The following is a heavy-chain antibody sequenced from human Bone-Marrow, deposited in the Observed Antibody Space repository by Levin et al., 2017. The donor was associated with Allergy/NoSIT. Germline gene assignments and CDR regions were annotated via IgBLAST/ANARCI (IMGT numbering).Heavy chain of an antibody. J-gene: IGHJ4*02. Sequence: QTLSLTCTFSGFSFNSNGVGVAWVRQPPGKALEWLAIIYGNDDKRYRPSLRSRLTISKDTSKNQVVLTMTTVDPVDTGNYFCAHKEATGWGYYDYWGPGTLVTVSS. CDR2: IYGNDDK. D-gene: IGHD6-19*01. V-gene: IGHV2-5*01. CDR3: AHKEATGWGYYDY. CDR1: GFSFNSNGVG.